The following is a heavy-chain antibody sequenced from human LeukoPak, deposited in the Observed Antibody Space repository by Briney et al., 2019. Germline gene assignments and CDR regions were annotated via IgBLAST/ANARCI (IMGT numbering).Heavy chain of an antibody. CDR1: GFTFSSYA. D-gene: IGHD3-3*01. J-gene: IGHJ4*02. CDR3: ARDLRFLEWLFDY. Sequence: GGSLRLSCAASGFTFSSYAMHWVRQAPGKGLEWVAVISYDGSNKYYADSVKGRFTISRDKSKNTLYLQMNSLRAEDTAVYYCARDLRFLEWLFDYWGQGTLVTVSS. V-gene: IGHV3-30-3*01. CDR2: ISYDGSNK.